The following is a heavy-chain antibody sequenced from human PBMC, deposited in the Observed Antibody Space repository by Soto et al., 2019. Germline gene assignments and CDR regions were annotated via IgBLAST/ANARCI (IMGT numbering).Heavy chain of an antibody. CDR1: GFTFSNSW. Sequence: SLRLSCAASGFTFSNSWMTWVRQAPGQGLEWVANMNQDGSEKYYEDSVKGRFTISRDNAKNSLSLQMNSLRAEDTAVYFCARDNRGTFDYWGQGALVTVSS. D-gene: IGHD7-27*01. CDR2: MNQDGSEK. CDR3: ARDNRGTFDY. V-gene: IGHV3-7*03. J-gene: IGHJ4*02.